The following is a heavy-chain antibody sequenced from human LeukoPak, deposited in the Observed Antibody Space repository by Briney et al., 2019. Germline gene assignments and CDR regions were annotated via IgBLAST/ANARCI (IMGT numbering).Heavy chain of an antibody. J-gene: IGHJ4*02. Sequence: SETLSLTCAVSGYSISSCRYWGWIRQPPGKGLEWIGSVYHSGTTYYNPSLKSRLTISVDTSNNQFSLNLRSVTAADTAVYYCARSLSTAGIDFWGQGTLVTVSS. CDR2: VYHSGTT. D-gene: IGHD2-2*01. CDR3: ARSLSTAGIDF. CDR1: GYSISSCRY. V-gene: IGHV4-38-2*01.